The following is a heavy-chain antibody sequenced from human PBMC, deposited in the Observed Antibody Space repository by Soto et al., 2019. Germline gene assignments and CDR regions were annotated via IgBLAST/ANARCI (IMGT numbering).Heavy chain of an antibody. CDR1: CFTISNSG. Sequence: GASGKASCKASCFTISNSGNSSGRPAPGQGLEWMGWISAYNGNTNYAQKLQGRVTMTTDTSTSTAYMELRSLRSDDTAVYYYARTYNWNALYYWGQGTLDTVSS. J-gene: IGHJ4*02. V-gene: IGHV1-18*01. D-gene: IGHD1-1*01. CDR2: ISAYNGNT. CDR3: ARTYNWNALYY.